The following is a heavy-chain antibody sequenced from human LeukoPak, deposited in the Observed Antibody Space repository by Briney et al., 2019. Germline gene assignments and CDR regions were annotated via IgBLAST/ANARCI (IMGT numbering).Heavy chain of an antibody. V-gene: IGHV3-7*01. CDR3: ARGQSITMIVVVPYFDY. CDR2: IKQDGSEK. CDR1: GFTFSSYW. J-gene: IGHJ4*02. Sequence: PGGSLRLSCAASGFTFSSYWMSWVRQAPGKGLEWVANIKQDGSEKYYVDSVKGRFTISRDNAKNSLYLQMNSLRAEDTAVYYCARGQSITMIVVVPYFDYWGQGTLVTVSS. D-gene: IGHD3-22*01.